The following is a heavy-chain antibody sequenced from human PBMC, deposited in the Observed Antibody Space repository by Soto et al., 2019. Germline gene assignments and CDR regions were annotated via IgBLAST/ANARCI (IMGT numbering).Heavy chain of an antibody. V-gene: IGHV4-59*08. CDR2: IYYSGST. J-gene: IGHJ4*02. D-gene: IGHD4-17*01. Sequence: SETLSLTCTVSGGSISSYYWSWIRQPPGKGLEWIGYIYYSGSTNYNPSLKSRVTISVDRSKNQLSLKLSSVTAADTAVYYCARRYGYYFDYWGQGTLVTVSS. CDR1: GGSISSYY. CDR3: ARRYGYYFDY.